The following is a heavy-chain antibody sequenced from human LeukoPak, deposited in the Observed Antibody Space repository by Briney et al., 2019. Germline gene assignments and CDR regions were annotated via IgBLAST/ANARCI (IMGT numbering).Heavy chain of an antibody. D-gene: IGHD6-13*01. J-gene: IGHJ1*01. Sequence: KPSETLSLTCTVSGGSISSSSYYWGWIRQPPGKGLEWIGSIYYSGSTYYNPSLKSRVTISVDTSKNQFSLKLSSVTAADTAVYYCARPGYSSSWYGFGYFQHWGQGTLVTVSS. V-gene: IGHV4-39*01. CDR2: IYYSGST. CDR1: GGSISSSSYY. CDR3: ARPGYSSSWYGFGYFQH.